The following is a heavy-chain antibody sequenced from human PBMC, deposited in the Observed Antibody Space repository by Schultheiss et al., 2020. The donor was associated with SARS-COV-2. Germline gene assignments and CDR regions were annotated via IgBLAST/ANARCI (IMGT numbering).Heavy chain of an antibody. V-gene: IGHV4-39*07. Sequence: SETLSLTCTVSGGSISSSSYYWGWIRQPPGKGLEWIGSIYYSGSTYYNPSLKSRVTISVDTSKNQFSLKLSSVTAADTAVYCCARDSRYCSSTSCRYYYYYMDVWGKGTTVTVSS. D-gene: IGHD2-2*01. J-gene: IGHJ6*03. CDR2: IYYSGST. CDR1: GGSISSSSYY. CDR3: ARDSRYCSSTSCRYYYYYMDV.